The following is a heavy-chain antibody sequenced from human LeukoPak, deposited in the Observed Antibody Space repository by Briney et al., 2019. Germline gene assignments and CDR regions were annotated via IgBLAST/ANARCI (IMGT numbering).Heavy chain of an antibody. V-gene: IGHV3-23*01. D-gene: IGHD3-22*01. CDR2: ISGSGGST. CDR3: AKVTTYYYDSSGYYH. CDR1: GFTFSSYG. J-gene: IGHJ5*02. Sequence: GGSLRLSCAASGFTFSSYGMHWVRQAPGKGLEWVSAISGSGGSTYYADSVKGRFTISRDNSKNTLYLQMNSLRAEDTAVYYCAKVTTYYYDSSGYYHWGQGTLVTVSS.